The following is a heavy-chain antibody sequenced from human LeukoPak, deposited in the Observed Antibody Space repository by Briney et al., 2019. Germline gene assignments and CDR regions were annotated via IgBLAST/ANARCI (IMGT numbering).Heavy chain of an antibody. CDR1: GGSISSYY. V-gene: IGHV4-59*01. D-gene: IGHD3-16*01. Sequence: SETLSLTCTVSGGSISSYYWSWIRQPPGKGLEWIGYFYYSGSTNYNPSLNSRVTMSVDTSKNLLSLNLSSVTAADTAVYYCARGWGYFDYWGQGTLVTVSS. CDR3: ARGWGYFDY. J-gene: IGHJ4*02. CDR2: FYYSGST.